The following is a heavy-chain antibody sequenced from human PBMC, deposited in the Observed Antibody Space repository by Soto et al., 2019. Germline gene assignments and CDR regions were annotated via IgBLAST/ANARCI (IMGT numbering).Heavy chain of an antibody. CDR3: ASSVATIPFDY. D-gene: IGHD5-12*01. J-gene: IGHJ4*02. V-gene: IGHV4-31*03. CDR1: GGSITSGGFY. Sequence: PSETRSLTCTVSGGSITSGGFYWSWIRQHPGEGLEWIGYVRYGSTYYNPSLKSRLTISVDTSKNQFSLNLSSVTAADTAVYYCASSVATIPFDYWGQGTLVTVSS. CDR2: VRYGST.